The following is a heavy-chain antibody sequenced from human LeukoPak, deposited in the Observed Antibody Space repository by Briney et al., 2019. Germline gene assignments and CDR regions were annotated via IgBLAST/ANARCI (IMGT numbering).Heavy chain of an antibody. CDR1: GYTFTSYD. CDR3: PRGCQAITIFGVVTHYYMDV. CDR2: MNINRGNT. Sequence: ASVKVSCKASGYTFTSYDINWVRQATGRGLEWVGRMNINRGNTGYAQKFQGRVTMTRTTSISTAYMELSSLTSENTALYYCPRGCQAITIFGVVTHYYMDVWGKGTTVTVSS. J-gene: IGHJ6*03. D-gene: IGHD3-3*01. V-gene: IGHV1-8*01.